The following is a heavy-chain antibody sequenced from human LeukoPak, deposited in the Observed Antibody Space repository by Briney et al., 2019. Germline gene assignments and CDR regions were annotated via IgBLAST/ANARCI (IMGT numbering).Heavy chain of an antibody. J-gene: IGHJ5*01. Sequence: PGGSLRLSCAASGFTFSSYATHWVRQAPGKGLEYVSSISSNGGSTYYANSVKGRFTISRDNSKNTLYLQMGSLRADDMAVYYCAREHSSGWYNSWGQGTLVTVSS. CDR2: ISSNGGST. D-gene: IGHD6-19*01. CDR1: GFTFSSYA. V-gene: IGHV3-64*01. CDR3: AREHSSGWYNS.